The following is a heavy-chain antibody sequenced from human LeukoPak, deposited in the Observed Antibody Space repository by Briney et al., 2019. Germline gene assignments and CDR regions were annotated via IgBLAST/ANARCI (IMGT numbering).Heavy chain of an antibody. D-gene: IGHD3-10*02. J-gene: IGHJ6*04. CDR1: GFTFTKYA. Sequence: PGGSLRLSCAASGFTFTKYAMSWVRQAAGKGMEWVSAIGGSGTKTFYADSVKGRFTISRDNAKNSLYLQMDSLRAEDTAVYYCAELGITMIGGVWGKGTTVTISS. CDR3: AELGITMIGGV. V-gene: IGHV3-23*01. CDR2: IGGSGTKT.